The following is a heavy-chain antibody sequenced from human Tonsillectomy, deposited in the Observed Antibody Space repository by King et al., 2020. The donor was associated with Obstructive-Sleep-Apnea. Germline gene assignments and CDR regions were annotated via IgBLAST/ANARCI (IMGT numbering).Heavy chain of an antibody. CDR2: IAHDGKSK. CDR3: AKKTWVGNNTYWWWFDP. J-gene: IGHJ5*02. V-gene: IGHV3-30*18. D-gene: IGHD2-8*02. Sequence: VQLVESGGGVVQPGGSLRLSCAASGFTFHNYDMHWVRQAPSKGLEWVAVIAHDGKSKYYADFVKGRFTVSRDNSKNTSYLQMKSLRVEDTAVYHCAKKTWVGNNTYWWWFDPWGQGIQVTVSS. CDR1: GFTFHNYD.